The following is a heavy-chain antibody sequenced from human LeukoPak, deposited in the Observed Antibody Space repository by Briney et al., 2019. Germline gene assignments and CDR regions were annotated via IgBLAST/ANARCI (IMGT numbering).Heavy chain of an antibody. D-gene: IGHD6-19*01. V-gene: IGHV4-59*07. CDR1: GGSNSAYY. CDR2: INYTGST. J-gene: IGHJ5*02. Sequence: PSDTLSLTCSVSGGSNSAYYWSWIRQPPGEGLEWIGYINYTGSTNYNPPLKSRVTISIDMSKNQFTLKLTSVTAADTAIYYCARQQWRDNWFDPWGQGTLVTVS. CDR3: ARQQWRDNWFDP.